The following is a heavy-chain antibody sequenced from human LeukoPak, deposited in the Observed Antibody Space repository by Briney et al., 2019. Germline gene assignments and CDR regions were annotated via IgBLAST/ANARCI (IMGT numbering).Heavy chain of an antibody. CDR3: ATTKWELYYYYYMDV. J-gene: IGHJ6*03. V-gene: IGHV1-24*01. Sequence: ASVKVSCKVSGYTLTELSMHWVRQAPGKGLEWMGGFDPEDGGTIYAQKFQGRVTMTEDTSTDTAYMELSSLRSEDTAVYYCATTKWELYYYYYMDVWGKGTTVTVSS. D-gene: IGHD1-26*01. CDR1: GYTLTELS. CDR2: FDPEDGGT.